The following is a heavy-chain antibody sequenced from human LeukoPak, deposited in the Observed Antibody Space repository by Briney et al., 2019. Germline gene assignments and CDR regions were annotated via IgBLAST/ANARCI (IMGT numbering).Heavy chain of an antibody. CDR1: GGSISSYY. CDR2: IYYSGST. CDR3: ARRRGYYYYMDV. Sequence: SETLSLTCTVSGGSISSYYWSWIRQPPGKGLEWIGYIYYSGSTNYNPSLKSRVTISVDTSKNQFSLKLSSVTAADTAVYYCARRRGYYYYMDVWGKGTTVTVSS. J-gene: IGHJ6*03. V-gene: IGHV4-59*01.